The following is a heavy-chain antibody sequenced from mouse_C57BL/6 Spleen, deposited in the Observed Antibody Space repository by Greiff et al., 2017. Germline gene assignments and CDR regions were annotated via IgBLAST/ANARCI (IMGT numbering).Heavy chain of an antibody. D-gene: IGHD2-4*01. CDR3: TRLLYYDYGYWYFDV. Sequence: EVKLMESGGGLVQPGGSMKLSCAASGFTFSDAWMDWVRQSPEKGLEWVAEIRNKANNHATYYAESVKGRFTISRDDSKSSVYLQMNSLRAEDTGIYYCTRLLYYDYGYWYFDVWGTGTTVTVSS. CDR2: IRNKANNHAT. V-gene: IGHV6-6*01. J-gene: IGHJ1*03. CDR1: GFTFSDAW.